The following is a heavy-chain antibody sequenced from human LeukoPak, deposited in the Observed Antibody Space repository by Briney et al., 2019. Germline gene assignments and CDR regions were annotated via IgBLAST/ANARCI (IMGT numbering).Heavy chain of an antibody. CDR3: ARDPSDYGDYYYYYMDV. D-gene: IGHD4-17*01. CDR2: INPSGGST. J-gene: IGHJ6*03. V-gene: IGHV1-46*01. Sequence: ASVKVSCKASGYTFTSYYMHWVRQAPGQGLEWMGIINPSGGSTSYAQKFQGRVTMTRDMSTSTVYMELSSLRSEDTAVYYCARDPSDYGDYYYYYMDVWGKGTTVTVSS. CDR1: GYTFTSYY.